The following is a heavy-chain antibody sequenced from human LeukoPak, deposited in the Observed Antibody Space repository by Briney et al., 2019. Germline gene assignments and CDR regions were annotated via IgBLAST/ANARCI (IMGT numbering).Heavy chain of an antibody. Sequence: SQTLSLTRAISGDSVSSNSAAWNWIRQSPSRGLEWLGRTYYRSKWYNDYAVSVKSRITINADTSKNQFSLHLNSVTPEDTAVYYCARDYYDSTGYQNPYYFDYWGQGTLVTVSS. V-gene: IGHV6-1*01. D-gene: IGHD3-22*01. J-gene: IGHJ4*02. CDR3: ARDYYDSTGYQNPYYFDY. CDR1: GDSVSSNSAA. CDR2: TYYRSKWYN.